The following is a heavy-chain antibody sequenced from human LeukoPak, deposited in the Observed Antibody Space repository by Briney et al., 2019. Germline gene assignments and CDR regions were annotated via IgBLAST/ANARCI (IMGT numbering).Heavy chain of an antibody. V-gene: IGHV1-46*01. J-gene: IGHJ4*02. CDR2: INPSGGST. D-gene: IGHD3-22*01. CDR1: GYTFTIYY. Sequence: ASVKVSCKASGYTFTIYYMHWVRQAPGQGLEWMGIINPSGGSTSYAQKFQGRVTMARDTSTSTVYMELSSLRSEDTAVYYCARGGYDSSGYYSAPELDFDYWGQGTLVTVSS. CDR3: ARGGYDSSGYYSAPELDFDY.